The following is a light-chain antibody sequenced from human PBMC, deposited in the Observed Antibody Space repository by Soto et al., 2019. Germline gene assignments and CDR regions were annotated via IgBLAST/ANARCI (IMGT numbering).Light chain of an antibody. CDR3: CSYAGDYTFV. V-gene: IGLV2-11*01. CDR2: DVR. CDR1: SSDVGGYNY. Sequence: QPVLTQPRSVSGSPGQSVTISCTGTSSDVGGYNYVSWYQQHPGRAPRVMIYDVRTRPSGVPDRFSGSKSGNTASLTISELQAEDEADYYCCSYAGDYTFVFGTGTQLTVL. J-gene: IGLJ1*01.